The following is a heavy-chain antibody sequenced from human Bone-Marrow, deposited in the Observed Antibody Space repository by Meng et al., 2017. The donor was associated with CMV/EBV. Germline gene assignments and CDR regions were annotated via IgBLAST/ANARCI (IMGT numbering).Heavy chain of an antibody. CDR2: INPNNGGT. CDR3: AQGTPSHYFDY. J-gene: IGHJ4*02. Sequence: ASVKVSCKASGYTFTGYYMHWVRQAPGQGLEWMGWINPNNGGTNYAQKFQGRVTMTRDTSISTAYMELSRLRSDDTAVYYCAQGTPSHYFDYWGQGTRVTVSS. V-gene: IGHV1-2*02. CDR1: GYTFTGYY.